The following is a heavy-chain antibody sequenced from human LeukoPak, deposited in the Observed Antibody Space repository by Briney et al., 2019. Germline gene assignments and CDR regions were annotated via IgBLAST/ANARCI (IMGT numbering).Heavy chain of an antibody. CDR2: IKQDGSEK. V-gene: IGHV3-7*01. D-gene: IGHD3-22*01. CDR3: ARIGASLYDSSGYMMKNAFDI. CDR1: GFTFSSYW. Sequence: GGSLRLSCAASGFTFSSYWMSWVRQAPGKGLEWVANIKQDGSEKYYVGSVKGRFTISRDNAKNSLYLQMNSLRAEDTAVYYCARIGASLYDSSGYMMKNAFDIWGQGTMVTVSS. J-gene: IGHJ3*02.